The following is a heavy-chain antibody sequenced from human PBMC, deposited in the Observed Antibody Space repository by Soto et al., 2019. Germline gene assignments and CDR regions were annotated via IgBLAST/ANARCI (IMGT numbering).Heavy chain of an antibody. V-gene: IGHV1-69*01. CDR1: GGTFSSYA. CDR2: NIPIFGTV. J-gene: IGHJ6*02. Sequence: QVQLVQSGAEVKKPGSSLKVSCKASGGTFSSYAISWVRQAPGQGLEWMGGNIPIFGTVNNGQKFKGRVTNTADESTSTAYMELSSLRSQDTAVYYCARDSRIYDYVWGSYRDSMDVWGQGTTVTVSS. D-gene: IGHD3-16*02. CDR3: ARDSRIYDYVWGSYRDSMDV.